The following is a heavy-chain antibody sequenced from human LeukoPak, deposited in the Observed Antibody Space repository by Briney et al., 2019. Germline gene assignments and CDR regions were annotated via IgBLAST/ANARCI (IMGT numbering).Heavy chain of an antibody. D-gene: IGHD6-6*01. J-gene: IGHJ5*02. V-gene: IGHV4-39*07. CDR1: GGSISSGSYY. CDR3: ARDRQLVRRGWFDP. Sequence: SETLSLTCTVSGGSISSGSYYWSWIRQPPGKGLEWIGEINHSGSTNYNPSLKSRVTVSVDTSKNQFSLKLSSVTAADTAVYYCARDRQLVRRGWFDPWGQGTLVTVSS. CDR2: INHSGST.